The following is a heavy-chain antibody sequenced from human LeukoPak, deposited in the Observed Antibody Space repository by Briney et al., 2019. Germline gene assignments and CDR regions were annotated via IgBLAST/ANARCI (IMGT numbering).Heavy chain of an antibody. CDR1: GFTFSRYA. Sequence: PGGSLRLSCAASGFTFSRYAMSWVRQAPGKGLEWVSAISGSGGSTYYADSVKGRFTISRDNSKNTLYLQMNSLRAEDTAVYYCARSTGYSSNWFDPWGQGTLVTVSS. D-gene: IGHD6-19*01. CDR2: ISGSGGST. V-gene: IGHV3-23*01. CDR3: ARSTGYSSNWFDP. J-gene: IGHJ5*02.